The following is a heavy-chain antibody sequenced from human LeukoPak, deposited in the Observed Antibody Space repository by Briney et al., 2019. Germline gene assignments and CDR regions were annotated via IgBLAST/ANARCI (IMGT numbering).Heavy chain of an antibody. CDR3: AKEGYCSSTSCYHFDY. J-gene: IGHJ4*02. CDR1: GFTVSSNY. V-gene: IGHV3-30*02. CDR2: IRYDGSNK. D-gene: IGHD2-2*01. Sequence: GGSLRLSCAASGFTVSSNYMSWVRQAPGKGLEWVAFIRYDGSNKYYADSVKGRFTISRDNSKNTLYLQMNSLRAEDTAVYYCAKEGYCSSTSCYHFDYWGQGTLVTVSS.